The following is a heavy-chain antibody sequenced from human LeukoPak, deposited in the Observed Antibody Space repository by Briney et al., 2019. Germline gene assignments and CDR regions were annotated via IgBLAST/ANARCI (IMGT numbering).Heavy chain of an antibody. D-gene: IGHD3-3*01. V-gene: IGHV4-59*01. CDR2: IYYSGST. Sequence: SETLSLTCTVSGGSISSYYRSWIRQPPGKGLEWIGYIYYSGSTNYNPSLKSRVTISVDTSKNQFSLKLSSVTAADTAVYYCARVITIFGVVYDYWGQGTLVTVSS. CDR1: GGSISSYY. CDR3: ARVITIFGVVYDY. J-gene: IGHJ4*02.